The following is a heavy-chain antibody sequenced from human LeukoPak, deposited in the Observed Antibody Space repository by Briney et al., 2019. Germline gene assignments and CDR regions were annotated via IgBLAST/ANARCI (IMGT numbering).Heavy chain of an antibody. D-gene: IGHD4-11*01. CDR2: ISSSGSTI. V-gene: IGHV3-11*01. Sequence: PGGSLRLSCAASGFTFSDYYMSWIRQAPGKGLEWVSYISSSGSTIYYADSVKGRFTISRDNAKNSLYLQMHSLRAEDTAVYYCARDVTVTTKVGLYMDVWGKGTTVTVSS. CDR3: ARDVTVTTKVGLYMDV. CDR1: GFTFSDYY. J-gene: IGHJ6*03.